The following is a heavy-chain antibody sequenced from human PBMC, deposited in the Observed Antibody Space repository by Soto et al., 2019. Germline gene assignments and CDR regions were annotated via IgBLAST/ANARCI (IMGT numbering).Heavy chain of an antibody. D-gene: IGHD6-6*01. Sequence: SVKVSCKASGGTFSSYAISWVRQAPGQGLEWMGGIIPIFGTANYAQKFQGRVTITADKSTSTAYMELSSLRSEDTAVYYCARTGIAARLAYFDYWGQGTLVTVSS. CDR1: GGTFSSYA. CDR3: ARTGIAARLAYFDY. J-gene: IGHJ4*02. V-gene: IGHV1-69*06. CDR2: IIPIFGTA.